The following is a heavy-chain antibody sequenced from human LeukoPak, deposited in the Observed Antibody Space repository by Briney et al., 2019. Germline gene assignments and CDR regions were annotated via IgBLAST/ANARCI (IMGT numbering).Heavy chain of an antibody. Sequence: SETLSLTCTVSGGSISSSSYYWGWIRQPPGKGLEWIGRIYYSGSTYYNPSLKSRVTISVDTSKDQSSLKLSSVTAADTAVYYCARVRTVRITIFGVVIIENFDYWGQGTLVTVSS. V-gene: IGHV4-39*07. D-gene: IGHD3-3*01. CDR2: IYYSGST. CDR1: GGSISSSSYY. J-gene: IGHJ4*02. CDR3: ARVRTVRITIFGVVIIENFDY.